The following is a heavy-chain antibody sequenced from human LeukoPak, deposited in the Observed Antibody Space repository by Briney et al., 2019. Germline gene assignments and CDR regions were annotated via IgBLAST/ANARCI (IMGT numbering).Heavy chain of an antibody. CDR3: ARDLSGYSYGYYDY. V-gene: IGHV1-69*04. CDR1: GGTFSSYA. D-gene: IGHD5-18*01. Sequence: ASVKVSCKASGGTFSSYAISWVRQAPGQGLEWMGRIIPTLGIANYAQKFQGRVTITADKSTSTAYMELSSLRSEDTAVYYCARDLSGYSYGYYDYWGQGTLVTVSS. J-gene: IGHJ4*02. CDR2: IIPTLGIA.